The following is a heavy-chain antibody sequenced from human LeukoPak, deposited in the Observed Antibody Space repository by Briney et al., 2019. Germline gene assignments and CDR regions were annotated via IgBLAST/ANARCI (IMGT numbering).Heavy chain of an antibody. J-gene: IGHJ6*03. CDR1: GFTFSSYW. D-gene: IGHD1-20*01. Sequence: TGGSLRLSCAASGFTFSSYWMSWVRQAPGKGLEWVANIKQDGSEKYYVDSVKGRFTISRDNAKNSLYLQMNSLRAEDTAVYYCARSNWNHYYYYYMDVWGKGTTVTVSS. V-gene: IGHV3-7*01. CDR3: ARSNWNHYYYYYMDV. CDR2: IKQDGSEK.